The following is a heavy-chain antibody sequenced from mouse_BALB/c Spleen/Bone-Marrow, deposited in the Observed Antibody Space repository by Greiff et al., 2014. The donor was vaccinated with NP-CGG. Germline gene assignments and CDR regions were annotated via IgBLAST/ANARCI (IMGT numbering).Heavy chain of an antibody. J-gene: IGHJ3*01. Sequence: VQLQQSGAELEKPGASVKLSCKAFGYTFTSYWMHWVKQRPGQGLEWIGEINPSNGRTNYNEKFKSKATLTVDKSSSTAYMQLSSLTSEDSAVYYCARWGITLAYWGQGTLVTVSA. CDR1: GYTFTSYW. CDR3: ARWGITLAY. D-gene: IGHD2-4*01. CDR2: INPSNGRT. V-gene: IGHV1S81*02.